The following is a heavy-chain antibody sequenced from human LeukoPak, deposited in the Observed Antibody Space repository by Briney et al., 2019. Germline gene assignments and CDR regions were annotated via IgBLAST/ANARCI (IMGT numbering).Heavy chain of an antibody. D-gene: IGHD3-9*01. J-gene: IGHJ4*02. V-gene: IGHV4-39*01. CDR1: GGSISSSSFY. CDR2: VYYSGTT. Sequence: SETLSLTCTVSGGSISSSSFYWGWIRQAPGKGLEWVASVYYSGTTYYNPSLKSRVTISADTSKKRFSLKLSSVTAADTAVYYCTRGSYDVLTGYSTLGEFWGQGTLVIVSS. CDR3: TRGSYDVLTGYSTLGEF.